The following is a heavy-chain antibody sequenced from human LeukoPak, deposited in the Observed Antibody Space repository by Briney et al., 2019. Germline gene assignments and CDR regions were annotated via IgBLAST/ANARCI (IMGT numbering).Heavy chain of an antibody. J-gene: IGHJ4*02. CDR3: VRASYYYDSSGFDL. Sequence: SETLSLTCAVSGGSISSSNWWSWVRQPPGKGLEWIGEIYHSGSTSYNPSLKSRVIISVDKSKNQFSLKLSSVTAADTAVYYCVRASYYYDSSGFDLWGQGTQVTVSS. D-gene: IGHD3-22*01. CDR2: IYHSGST. CDR1: GGSISSSNW. V-gene: IGHV4-4*02.